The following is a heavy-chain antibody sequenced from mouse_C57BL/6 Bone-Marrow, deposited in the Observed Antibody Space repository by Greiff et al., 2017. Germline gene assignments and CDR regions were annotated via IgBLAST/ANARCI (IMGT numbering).Heavy chain of an antibody. V-gene: IGHV1-18*01. D-gene: IGHD2-4*01. CDR2: INPNNGGT. Sequence: DVHLVESGPELVKPGASVKIPCKASGYTFTDYNMDWVKQSHGKSLEWIGDINPNNGGTIYNQKFKGKATLTVDKSSSTAYMELRSLTSEDTAVYYCARAGIYYDYDVWFAYWGQGTLVTVSA. CDR1: GYTFTDYN. J-gene: IGHJ3*01. CDR3: ARAGIYYDYDVWFAY.